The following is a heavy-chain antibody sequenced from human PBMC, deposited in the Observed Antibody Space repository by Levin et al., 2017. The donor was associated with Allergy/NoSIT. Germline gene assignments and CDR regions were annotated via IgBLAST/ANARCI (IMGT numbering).Heavy chain of an antibody. V-gene: IGHV1-2*06. D-gene: IGHD2-8*01. CDR2: INPNSGDT. CDR1: GYIFTDYY. Sequence: ASVKVSCKASGYIFTDYYMHWVRQAPGQVPEWMGRINPNSGDTYYSQSFQGRATMTRDTSISTAYMEVRRLRSDDTAVYYCARERIVLGPELYYQAMDVWGQGTTVTVSS. CDR3: ARERIVLGPELYYQAMDV. J-gene: IGHJ6*02.